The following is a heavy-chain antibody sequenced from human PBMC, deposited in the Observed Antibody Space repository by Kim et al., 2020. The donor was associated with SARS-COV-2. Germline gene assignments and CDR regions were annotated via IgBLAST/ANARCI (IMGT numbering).Heavy chain of an antibody. CDR3: ARGGITGTTQPPGAFDI. CDR2: ISSSSSYI. D-gene: IGHD1-20*01. CDR1: GFTFSSYS. V-gene: IGHV3-21*01. Sequence: GGSLRLSCAASGFTFSSYSMNWVRQAPGKGLEWVSSISSSSSYIYYADSVKGRFTISRDNAKNSLYLQMNSLRAEDTAVYYCARGGITGTTQPPGAFDIWGQGTMVTVSS. J-gene: IGHJ3*02.